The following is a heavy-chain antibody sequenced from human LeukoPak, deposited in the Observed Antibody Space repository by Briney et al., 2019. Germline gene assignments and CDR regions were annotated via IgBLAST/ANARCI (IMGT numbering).Heavy chain of an antibody. D-gene: IGHD2-21*01. Sequence: GGSLRLSCEVSGLTFSNAWMHWVRQTPGQGLVWVCRINTAGSTVYADPVKGRFTISRDNAKNMVYLQMNSLRTEDTAVYYCASFRDTDNWGRGTMVTVSS. J-gene: IGHJ3*01. CDR3: ASFRDTDN. CDR2: INTAGST. CDR1: GLTFSNAW. V-gene: IGHV3-74*01.